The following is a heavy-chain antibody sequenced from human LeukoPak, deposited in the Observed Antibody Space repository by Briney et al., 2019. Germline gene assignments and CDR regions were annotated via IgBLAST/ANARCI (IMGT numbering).Heavy chain of an antibody. CDR3: AKALDYWYFDY. J-gene: IGHJ4*02. CDR2: ISGRP. Sequence: GGSLRLSFAAAALTFSNYAIRSVRQAPGKGLEWVSAISGRPSYADSVKGRFTISRDNSKNTLYLQVNSLRAEATAVYYCAKALDYWYFDYWGQGTLVTVSS. D-gene: IGHD2/OR15-2a*01. CDR1: ALTFSNYA. V-gene: IGHV3-23*01.